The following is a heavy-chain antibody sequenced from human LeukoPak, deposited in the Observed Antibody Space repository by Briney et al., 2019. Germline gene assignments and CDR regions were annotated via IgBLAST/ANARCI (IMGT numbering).Heavy chain of an antibody. CDR2: ISGSGGST. Sequence: GGSLRLSCAASGFTFSSYGMSWVRQAPGKGLEWVSAISGSGGSTYYADSVKGRFTISRDNAKNSLYLQMNSLRAEDTALYYCAREAYYGSGSYYPADYYYYYMDVWGKGTTVTVSS. CDR1: GFTFSSYG. CDR3: AREAYYGSGSYYPADYYYYYMDV. J-gene: IGHJ6*03. D-gene: IGHD3-10*01. V-gene: IGHV3-23*01.